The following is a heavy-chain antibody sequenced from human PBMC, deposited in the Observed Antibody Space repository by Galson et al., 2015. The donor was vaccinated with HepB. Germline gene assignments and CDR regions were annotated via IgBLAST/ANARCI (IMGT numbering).Heavy chain of an antibody. J-gene: IGHJ4*02. CDR1: GFTFSSYG. Sequence: SLRLSCAASGFTFSSYGMHWVRQAPGKGLEWVAVIWYDGSNKYYADSVKGRFTISRDNSKNTLYLQMNSLRAEDTAVYYCARDTRYSGYSGYDHRGFDYWGQGTLVTVSS. CDR3: ARDTRYSGYSGYDHRGFDY. CDR2: IWYDGSNK. D-gene: IGHD5-12*01. V-gene: IGHV3-33*01.